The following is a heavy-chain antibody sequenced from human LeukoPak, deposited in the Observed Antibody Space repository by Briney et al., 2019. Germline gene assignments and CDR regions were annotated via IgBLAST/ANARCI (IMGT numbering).Heavy chain of an antibody. CDR2: TYTSGST. CDR1: GGSISSYY. V-gene: IGHV4-4*07. J-gene: IGHJ4*02. CDR3: ARGFHGYQLPYFDY. Sequence: SETLSLTCTVSGGSISSYYWSWIRQPAGKGLEWIGRTYTSGSTNYNPSLKSRVTMSVDTSKNQFSLKLSSVTAADTAVYYCARGFHGYQLPYFDYWGQGTLVTVSS. D-gene: IGHD2-2*01.